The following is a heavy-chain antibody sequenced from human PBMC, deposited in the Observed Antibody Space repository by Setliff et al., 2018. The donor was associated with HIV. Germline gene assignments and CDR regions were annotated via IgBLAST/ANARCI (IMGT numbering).Heavy chain of an antibody. V-gene: IGHV3-7*03. CDR2: IGQDGSEK. CDR3: ARSSGSGSYCFRYGVDV. J-gene: IGHJ6*02. Sequence: GGSLRLSCAASRFDFNNYWMCWVRQAPGKGLEWVANIGQDGSEKNYVDSVKGRFTISVDSSKNQFSLILRSVTAADTAMYYCARSSGSGSYCFRYGVDVWGQGTTVTVSS. CDR1: RFDFNNYW. D-gene: IGHD3-10*01.